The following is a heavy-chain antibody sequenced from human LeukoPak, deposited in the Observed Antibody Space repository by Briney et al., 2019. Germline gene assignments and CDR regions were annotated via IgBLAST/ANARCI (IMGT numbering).Heavy chain of an antibody. D-gene: IGHD3-22*01. J-gene: IGHJ4*02. Sequence: GGSLRLSCAASGFTFSSYAMSWVRQAPGKGLEWVSAISGSGGSTYYADSVKGRFTISRDNSKNTLYQQMNSLRAEDTAVYYCASDPPRGEIVVREDYWGQGTLVTVSS. CDR3: ASDPPRGEIVVREDY. CDR1: GFTFSSYA. CDR2: ISGSGGST. V-gene: IGHV3-23*01.